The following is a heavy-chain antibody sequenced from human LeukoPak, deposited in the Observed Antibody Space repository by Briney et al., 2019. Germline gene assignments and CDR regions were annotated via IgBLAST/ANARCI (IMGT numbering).Heavy chain of an antibody. J-gene: IGHJ4*02. CDR3: ARGITMVTPGDY. CDR2: IYHSGST. D-gene: IGHD4-23*01. CDR1: GGSISSGGYS. V-gene: IGHV4-30-2*01. Sequence: PSETLSLTCAVSGGSISSGGYSWSWIRQPPGKGLEWIGYIYHSGSTYYNPSLKSRVTISVDRSKNQFSLKLSSVTAADTAVYYCARGITMVTPGDYWGQGTLVTVSS.